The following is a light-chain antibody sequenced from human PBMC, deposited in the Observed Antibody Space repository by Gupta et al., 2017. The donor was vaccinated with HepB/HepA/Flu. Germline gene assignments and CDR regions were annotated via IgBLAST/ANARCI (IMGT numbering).Light chain of an antibody. CDR1: NIGNRA. Sequence: SYMLTQPPSVSLAPGKAATITCGGDNIGNRAVHWYQQKPGQAPILIIYYNNDRPSGIPDRFSGSNSGNTATLTINRVEAGDEADYYCQVWDSSSNPWVFGGGTKLTVL. CDR3: QVWDSSSNPWV. V-gene: IGLV3-21*01. CDR2: YNN. J-gene: IGLJ3*02.